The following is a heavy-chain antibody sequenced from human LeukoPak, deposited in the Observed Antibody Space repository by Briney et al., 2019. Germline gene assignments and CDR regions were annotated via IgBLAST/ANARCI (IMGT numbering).Heavy chain of an antibody. J-gene: IGHJ4*02. D-gene: IGHD3-10*01. CDR2: IYYSGST. V-gene: IGHV4-39*07. Sequence: SETLSLTCTVSGCSISSSSYYWGWIRQPPGKGLEWIGSIYYSGSTYYNPSLKSRVTISVDTSKTQFSLKLSSVTAADTAVYYCARVHSPGSSLFDYWGQGTLVTVSS. CDR3: ARVHSPGSSLFDY. CDR1: GCSISSSSYY.